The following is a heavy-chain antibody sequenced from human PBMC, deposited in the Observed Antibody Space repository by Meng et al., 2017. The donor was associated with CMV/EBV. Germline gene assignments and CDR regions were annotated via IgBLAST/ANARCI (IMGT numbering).Heavy chain of an antibody. CDR3: ARGLGFGELLFPFDY. Sequence: LQLEESGPGPVKPSETLSLTCTVSGGSISSSSYYWGWIRQPPGKGLEWIGSIYYSGSTYYNPSLKSRVTISVDTSKNQFSLKLSSETAADTAVYYCARGLGFGELLFPFDYWGQGTLVTVSS. CDR2: IYYSGST. J-gene: IGHJ4*02. D-gene: IGHD3-10*01. CDR1: GGSISSSSYY. V-gene: IGHV4-39*07.